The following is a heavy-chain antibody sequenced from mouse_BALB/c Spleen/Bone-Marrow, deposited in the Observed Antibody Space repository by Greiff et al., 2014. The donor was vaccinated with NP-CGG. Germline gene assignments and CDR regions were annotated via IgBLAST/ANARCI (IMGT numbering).Heavy chain of an antibody. CDR3: TKVLRLRKYFDV. J-gene: IGHJ1*01. V-gene: IGHV5-6-4*01. D-gene: IGHD1-2*01. CDR1: GFTLNRYN. Sequence: EVQLVESGGGLVKPGGSLKLSCAASGFTLNRYNMSWVRQTPEKRLEWVATISSGGSYTYYLDSVKGRFTISRDNAENTLYLQMSSLKSEDTAMYYCTKVLRLRKYFDVWGAGTTVTVSS. CDR2: ISSGGSYT.